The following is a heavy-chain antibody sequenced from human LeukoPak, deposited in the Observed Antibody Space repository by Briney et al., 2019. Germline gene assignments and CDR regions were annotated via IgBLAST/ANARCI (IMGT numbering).Heavy chain of an antibody. Sequence: GASVKVSCKASGYTFTSYGISWVRQAPGQGLEWMGWISAYNGNTNYAQKLQGRVAMTTDTSTSTAYMELRSLRSDDTAVYYCARVDESAAIGPSRDYWGQGTLVTVSS. V-gene: IGHV1-18*01. CDR3: ARVDESAAIGPSRDY. J-gene: IGHJ4*02. CDR2: ISAYNGNT. D-gene: IGHD2-2*01. CDR1: GYTFTSYG.